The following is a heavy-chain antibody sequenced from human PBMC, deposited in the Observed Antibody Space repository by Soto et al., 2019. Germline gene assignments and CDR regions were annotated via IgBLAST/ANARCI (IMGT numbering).Heavy chain of an antibody. Sequence: PGGSLRLACAASGFTFSSYAMSWVRQAPGKGLEWVSAISGSGGSTYYADSVKGRFTISRDNSKNTLYLQMNSLRAEDTVVYYCAKDVEQWLGSWFDPWGQGTLVTVSS. CDR1: GFTFSSYA. J-gene: IGHJ5*02. CDR3: AKDVEQWLGSWFDP. CDR2: ISGSGGST. V-gene: IGHV3-23*01. D-gene: IGHD6-19*01.